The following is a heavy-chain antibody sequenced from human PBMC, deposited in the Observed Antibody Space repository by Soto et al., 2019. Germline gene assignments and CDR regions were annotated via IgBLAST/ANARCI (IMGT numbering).Heavy chain of an antibody. Sequence: QMQLVQSGAEVKKNGSSVKVSCKASGYTFPQHYLHWVRQAPGQALEWMGWITPFNGDVNYAQKFQERVTITRDRSLNTAYMEMSSLKSEDTAMYYCATGGAGPAPFTWELPDHWGQGTLVTVSS. J-gene: IGHJ4*02. D-gene: IGHD1-26*01. CDR3: ATGGAGPAPFTWELPDH. CDR1: GYTFPQHY. CDR2: ITPFNGDV. V-gene: IGHV1-45*02.